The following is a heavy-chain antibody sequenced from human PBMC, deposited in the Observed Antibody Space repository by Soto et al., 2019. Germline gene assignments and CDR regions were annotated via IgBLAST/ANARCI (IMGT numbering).Heavy chain of an antibody. CDR1: GGTFSSYA. D-gene: IGHD2-15*01. CDR3: ARGVEEYCSGGSCYPVRYYFDY. CDR2: IIPIFGTA. J-gene: IGHJ4*02. V-gene: IGHV1-69*13. Sequence: GASVKVSCKASGGTFSSYAISWVRQAPGQGLEWKGGIIPIFGTANYAQKFQGRVTITADESTSTAYMELSSLRSEDTAVYYCARGVEEYCSGGSCYPVRYYFDYWGQGTLVTVSS.